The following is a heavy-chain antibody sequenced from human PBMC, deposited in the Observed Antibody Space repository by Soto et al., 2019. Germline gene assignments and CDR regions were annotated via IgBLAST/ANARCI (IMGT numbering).Heavy chain of an antibody. Sequence: SVKVSCKASGYTFTSYGISWVRQAPGQGLEWMGGIIPMFDTPIYAQKFQDRVTITADESTSTAYMQLSSLRSGDTAVYYCARSGGLDRDFNYWGQGSLVTVSS. CDR2: IIPMFDTP. CDR3: ARSGGLDRDFNY. D-gene: IGHD2-15*01. CDR1: GYTFTSYG. J-gene: IGHJ4*02. V-gene: IGHV1-69*13.